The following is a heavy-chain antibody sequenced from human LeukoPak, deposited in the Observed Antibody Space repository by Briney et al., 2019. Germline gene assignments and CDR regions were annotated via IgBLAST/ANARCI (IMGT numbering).Heavy chain of an antibody. CDR1: GYTFTNSD. Sequence: ASVKVSCKASGYTFTNSDINWVRQATGQGLEWMGWMNPNSGNTGYARKFQGRVTMTKNTSISTAYMELSSLRSEDTAVYYCAGGYYDNRGYYFDFWGQGTLVTVSS. D-gene: IGHD3-22*01. V-gene: IGHV1-8*01. J-gene: IGHJ4*02. CDR3: AGGYYDNRGYYFDF. CDR2: MNPNSGNT.